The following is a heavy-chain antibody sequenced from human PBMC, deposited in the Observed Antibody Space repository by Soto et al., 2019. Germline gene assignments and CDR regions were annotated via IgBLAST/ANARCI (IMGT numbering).Heavy chain of an antibody. CDR1: GGSVSSGSYY. Sequence: SDTLSLTCPVSGGSVSSGSYYWTWILQPPGKALEWLGDIFYSGSTNYNPSLKSRVTMSVDTSKNQFSLKLSSVTAADTAVYYCARDHNWNYFDYWGQGNLVTVSA. D-gene: IGHD1-20*01. CDR3: ARDHNWNYFDY. V-gene: IGHV4-61*01. J-gene: IGHJ4*02. CDR2: IFYSGST.